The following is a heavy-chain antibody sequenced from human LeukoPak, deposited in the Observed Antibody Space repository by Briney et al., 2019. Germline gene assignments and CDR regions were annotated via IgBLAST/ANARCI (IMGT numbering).Heavy chain of an antibody. V-gene: IGHV4-39*01. CDR1: GGSFSSSSYN. Sequence: SETLSLTCTVSGGSFSSSSYNWGWIRQPPGKGLEWIGSIDNSGSTYHNPSLKSRVTIAVDTSKDQLFLNLSSVTAAATAVYYCARPPGIAAAWFDPWGQGTLVTVSS. CDR3: ARPPGIAAAWFDP. J-gene: IGHJ5*02. CDR2: IDNSGST. D-gene: IGHD6-13*01.